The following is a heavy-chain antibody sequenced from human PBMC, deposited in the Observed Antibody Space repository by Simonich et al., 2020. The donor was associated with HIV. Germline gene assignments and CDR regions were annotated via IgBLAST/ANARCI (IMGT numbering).Heavy chain of an antibody. CDR3: ARGGRMTMVVTPAFDY. CDR1: GYTFTGYF. CDR2: INPNRGGT. J-gene: IGHJ4*02. V-gene: IGHV1-2*02. Sequence: QVQLVPSGAEVKKPGASVKVSCKASGYTFTGYFMHGVGQAPGQGLEWKGWINPNRGGTNYAQKFQGRVTMTRETSISTAYMELSRLRSDDTAGYYCARGGRMTMVVTPAFDYWGQGTLVTVSS. D-gene: IGHD2-21*02.